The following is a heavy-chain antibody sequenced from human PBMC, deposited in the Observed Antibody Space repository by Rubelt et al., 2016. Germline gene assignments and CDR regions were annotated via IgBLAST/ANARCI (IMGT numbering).Heavy chain of an antibody. V-gene: IGHV4-59*01. CDR2: IYYSGST. Sequence: QVQLQESGPGLVKPSETLSLTCTVSGGSISSYYWSWIRQPPGKGLEWIGYIYYSGSTNYNPSLKGCVTIWVETSKNQFSLKLRSVTAADTAVYYCARAPRYCSSTSCSYDAFDIWGQGTMVTVSS. D-gene: IGHD2-2*01. CDR1: GGSISSYY. J-gene: IGHJ3*02. CDR3: ARAPRYCSSTSCSYDAFDI.